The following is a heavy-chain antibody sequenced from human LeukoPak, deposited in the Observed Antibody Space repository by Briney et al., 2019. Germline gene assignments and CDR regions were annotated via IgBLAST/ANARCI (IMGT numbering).Heavy chain of an antibody. D-gene: IGHD6-19*01. Sequence: SETLSLTCTVSGGPISNYYWSWIRQPAGKGLESIGRIYSSGSTNYNPSLKSRLTMSLDTSKNQFSLKLTAVTAADTAVYYCAGRGPVAELDYWGQGTLVTVSS. CDR1: GGPISNYY. V-gene: IGHV4-4*07. CDR3: AGRGPVAELDY. J-gene: IGHJ4*02. CDR2: IYSSGST.